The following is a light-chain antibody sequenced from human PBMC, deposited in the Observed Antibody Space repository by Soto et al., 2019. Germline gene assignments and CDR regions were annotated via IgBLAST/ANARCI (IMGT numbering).Light chain of an antibody. Sequence: QSVLAQPASVSGSPGQSITISCTGTSSDVGGYNYVSWYQQYPGKAPKRMIYDVSNRPSGVSNRFSGSKSGNTASLTISGLQAEDEADYYCSSYTSSRSYIFGSGTKVTVL. CDR2: DVS. J-gene: IGLJ1*01. CDR1: SSDVGGYNY. CDR3: SSYTSSRSYI. V-gene: IGLV2-14*01.